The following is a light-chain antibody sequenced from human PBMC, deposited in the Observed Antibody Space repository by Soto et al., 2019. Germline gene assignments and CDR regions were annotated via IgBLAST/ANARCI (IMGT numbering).Light chain of an antibody. CDR3: QQYGSSPT. Sequence: EIGVTQSPGTLSLSPAERATLSCRASQSVSSSYLAWYQQKPGQAPRLLIYGASSRATGIPDRFSGSGSGTDFTLTISRLEPEDFAVYYCQQYGSSPTFGQGTKVEIK. J-gene: IGKJ1*01. V-gene: IGKV3-20*01. CDR1: QSVSSSY. CDR2: GAS.